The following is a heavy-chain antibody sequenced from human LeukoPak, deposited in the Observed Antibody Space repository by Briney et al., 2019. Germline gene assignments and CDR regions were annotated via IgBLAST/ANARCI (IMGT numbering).Heavy chain of an antibody. J-gene: IGHJ4*02. CDR3: VKGSKTSRPYYFDF. CDR1: GFTFSSYA. V-gene: IGHV3-23*01. Sequence: GGSLRLSCAASGFTFSSYAMSWVRQTPEKGLEWVAAITGSGDDTFHADSVKGRFTISRDNSRNTLYLQMNSLRAEDTAVYNCVKGSKTSRPYYFDFWGQGALVTVSS. CDR2: ITGSGDDT.